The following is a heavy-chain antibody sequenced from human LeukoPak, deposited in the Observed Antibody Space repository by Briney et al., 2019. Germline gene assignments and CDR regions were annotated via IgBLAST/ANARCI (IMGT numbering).Heavy chain of an antibody. Sequence: SETLSLTCTVSGGSISSYYWSWIRQPPGKGLEWIGYIYYSGSTNYNPSLKSRVTISVDTSNNQFSLKLSSVTAADTAVYYCARAPRGYSYDFDYWGQGTLVTVSS. CDR3: ARAPRGYSYDFDY. CDR2: IYYSGST. V-gene: IGHV4-59*01. CDR1: GGSISSYY. J-gene: IGHJ4*02. D-gene: IGHD5-18*01.